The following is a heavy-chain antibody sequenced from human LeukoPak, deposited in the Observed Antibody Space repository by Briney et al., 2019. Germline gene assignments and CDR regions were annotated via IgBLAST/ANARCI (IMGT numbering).Heavy chain of an antibody. CDR3: ASTLMMRSLAY. D-gene: IGHD3-16*01. J-gene: IGHJ4*02. Sequence: SETLSLTCTVSGGSISGYYWTWIRQPPGKGLEWIGYIHYSGSTNYNPSLKSRVTILEDTSKNQFSLKLSSVTAADTAVYYCASTLMMRSLAYWGRGTLVTVSS. CDR2: IHYSGST. V-gene: IGHV4-59*12. CDR1: GGSISGYY.